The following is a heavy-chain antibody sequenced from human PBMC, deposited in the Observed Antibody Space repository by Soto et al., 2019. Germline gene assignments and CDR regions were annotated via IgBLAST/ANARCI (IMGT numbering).Heavy chain of an antibody. D-gene: IGHD3-22*01. CDR1: GFTFSTYA. V-gene: IGHV3-23*01. J-gene: IGHJ4*02. CDR2: ISGSGGST. Sequence: EVQLLESGGGLVQSGGSLRLSCAASGFTFSTYAMSWVRQAPGKGLEWVSGISGSGGSTYYADSVKGRFTISRDNSKNTVYLQMKTLRSEDTAVYYCAKGPMIVVIPPYYWGQGILVTVSS. CDR3: AKGPMIVVIPPYY.